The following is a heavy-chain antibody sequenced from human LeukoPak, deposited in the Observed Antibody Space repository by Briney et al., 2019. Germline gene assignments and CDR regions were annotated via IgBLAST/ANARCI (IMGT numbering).Heavy chain of an antibody. CDR1: GYTFTGYY. V-gene: IGHV1-18*04. Sequence: ASVKVSCKASGYTFTGYYMHWVRQAPGQGLEWMGWISAYNGNTNYAQKLQGRVTMTTDTSTSTAYMELRSLRSDDTAVYYCARGDYDILTGPWGQGTLVTVSS. D-gene: IGHD3-9*01. CDR2: ISAYNGNT. J-gene: IGHJ5*02. CDR3: ARGDYDILTGP.